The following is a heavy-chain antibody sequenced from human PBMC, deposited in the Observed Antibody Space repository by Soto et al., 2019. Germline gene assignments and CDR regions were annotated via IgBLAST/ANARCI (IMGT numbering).Heavy chain of an antibody. CDR1: GFTFSSYA. CDR2: ISYDGSKK. V-gene: IGHV3-30-3*01. CDR3: ARDRGGYEPEAILYYYYGMDV. D-gene: IGHD5-12*01. Sequence: GGSLRLSCAASGFTFSSYAMHWVRQAPGKGQEKVAVISYDGSKKYYADSVKGRFTISRDNSKNTLYLQMNSLRAEDTAVYYCARDRGGYEPEAILYYYYGMDVWGQGTTVTVSS. J-gene: IGHJ6*02.